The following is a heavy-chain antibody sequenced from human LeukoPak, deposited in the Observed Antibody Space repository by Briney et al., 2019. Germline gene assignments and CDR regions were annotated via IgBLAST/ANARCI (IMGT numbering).Heavy chain of an antibody. CDR2: IRSKPNNYAT. CDR1: GLTFSGSV. D-gene: IGHD5-18*01. V-gene: IGHV3-73*01. CDR3: TSNIAMVYDAFDI. J-gene: IGHJ3*02. Sequence: PGGSLRLSCAASGLTFSGSVMDWVRQASGKGLEWVGRIRSKPNNYATTYAASAKGRFTISRDDSKNTAYLQMNSLKTEDTAVYYCTSNIAMVYDAFDIWGQGTMVTVSS.